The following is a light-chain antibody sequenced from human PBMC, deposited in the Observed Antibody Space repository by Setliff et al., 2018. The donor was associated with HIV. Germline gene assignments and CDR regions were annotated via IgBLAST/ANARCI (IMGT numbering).Light chain of an antibody. CDR1: NIGGKS. CDR2: DDS. Sequence: SYELTQPPSVSVAPGKTATITCGGDNIGGKSVHWYQQKPGQAPVLVVYDDSDRPSGIPERFSGSNSGNTATLTISRVEVGDEADYYCQVWDSSSDHYVFGSGTKVTVL. J-gene: IGLJ1*01. V-gene: IGLV3-21*03. CDR3: QVWDSSSDHYV.